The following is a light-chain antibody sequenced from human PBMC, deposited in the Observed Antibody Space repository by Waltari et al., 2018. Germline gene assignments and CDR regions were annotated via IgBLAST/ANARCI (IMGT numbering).Light chain of an antibody. CDR2: GAS. CDR3: QNHERLPAV. J-gene: IGKJ1*01. V-gene: IGKV3-20*01. Sequence: EIVLTQSPGTLSLSLGERATLSCRASQSIGRYLAWYQQKPGQAPRLPIYGASSRAAGIPDRFSGSGSGTGFSLTISRLEPEDFAVYYFQNHERLPAVFGQGTKVEIK. CDR1: QSIGRY.